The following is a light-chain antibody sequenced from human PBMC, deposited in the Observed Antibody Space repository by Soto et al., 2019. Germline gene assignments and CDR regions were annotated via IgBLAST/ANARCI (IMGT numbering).Light chain of an antibody. J-gene: IGLJ1*01. V-gene: IGLV3-21*04. CDR3: QVWDSTSDHRV. Sequence: SYELTQPPSVSVAPGKTARITCGRNNIGSKSVHWYQLKPGQAPVLVIYYDSDRPSGIPERFSGSKSGNTATLTISRVEAGDEADYYCQVWDSTSDHRVFGTGTKLTVL. CDR1: NIGSKS. CDR2: YDS.